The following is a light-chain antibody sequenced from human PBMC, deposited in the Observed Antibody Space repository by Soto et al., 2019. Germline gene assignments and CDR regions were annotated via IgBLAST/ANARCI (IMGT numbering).Light chain of an antibody. CDR3: QQYGSSPPT. J-gene: IGKJ1*01. CDR1: QSVSNNY. Sequence: EIVLTQSPGTLSLSPGERATLSCRASQSVSNNYLAWYQRKPGEAPRLLIYGASSRATSLTGRFSGSGSGTNFTLTITRLEPEDFAVYYCQQYGSSPPTFGQGTKVEIK. CDR2: GAS. V-gene: IGKV3-20*01.